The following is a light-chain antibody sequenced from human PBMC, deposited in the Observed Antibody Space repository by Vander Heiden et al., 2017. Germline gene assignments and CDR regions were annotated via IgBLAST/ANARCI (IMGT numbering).Light chain of an antibody. CDR1: KLGDKY. Sequence: SYKLTQPPSVSVSPGQTASITCSGDKLGDKYACWYQQKPGQSPVLCIYQDSKRPSGIPERVSGSNSANTATLTISGTQAVDESYYYSQEWDSRTGVFGTGTKVTVL. J-gene: IGLJ1*01. CDR3: QEWDSRTGV. CDR2: QDS. V-gene: IGLV3-1*01.